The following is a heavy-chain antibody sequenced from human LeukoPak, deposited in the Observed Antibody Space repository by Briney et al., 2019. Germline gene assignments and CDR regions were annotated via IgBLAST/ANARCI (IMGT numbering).Heavy chain of an antibody. D-gene: IGHD5-12*01. Sequence: PGGSLRLSCAASGFTFSSYSMNWVRQAPGKGLEWVANIKLDGTEKYYVDSVKGRFTISRDNAKNSLDLQMNSLRVEDTAVYYCARDLGLSGYDLLDYWGQGTMVTVSS. CDR1: GFTFSSYS. J-gene: IGHJ4*02. CDR2: IKLDGTEK. CDR3: ARDLGLSGYDLLDY. V-gene: IGHV3-7*01.